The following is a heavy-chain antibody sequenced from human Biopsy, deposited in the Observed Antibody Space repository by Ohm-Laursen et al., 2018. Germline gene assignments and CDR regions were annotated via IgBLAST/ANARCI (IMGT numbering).Heavy chain of an antibody. V-gene: IGHV3-30*18. CDR2: ISYDGSKT. D-gene: IGHD2/OR15-2a*01. J-gene: IGHJ6*02. CDR1: GFSVRSYD. Sequence: SSLRLSCSASGFSVRSYDMNWVRQAPGKGLEWVAAISYDGSKTDYGDSVKGRLNISRDNSKNTLDLQMSSLRVEDTAVYFCAKDKGTFNFYYYGMDVWGQGTTVTVSS. CDR3: AKDKGTFNFYYYGMDV.